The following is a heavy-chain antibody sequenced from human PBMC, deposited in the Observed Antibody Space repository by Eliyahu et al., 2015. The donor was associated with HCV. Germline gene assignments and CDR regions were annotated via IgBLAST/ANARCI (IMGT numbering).Heavy chain of an antibody. CDR3: ARVDYGGNSFDY. Sequence: QVQLVQSAAEVKNPGSSVKVSCXXSGCTFSSYAISWVRQAXXQGLXWMGRIIPLLGIIHYAQKXQGRVTXSADKSTSTAYMELSSLRSEDTAIYYCARVDYGGNSFDYWGQGTLVSVSS. CDR1: GCTFSSYA. D-gene: IGHD4-23*01. V-gene: IGHV1-69*04. J-gene: IGHJ4*02. CDR2: IIPLLGII.